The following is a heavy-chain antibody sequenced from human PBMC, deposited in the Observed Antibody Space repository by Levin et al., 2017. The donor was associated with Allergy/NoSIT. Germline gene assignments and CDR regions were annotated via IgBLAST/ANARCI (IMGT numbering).Heavy chain of an antibody. CDR3: ARDRESSPSYMVVGPFDI. J-gene: IGHJ3*02. Sequence: HGESLKISCAASGFTVSEHYMSWVRQAPGKGLEWVSILYKTGSAYYADSVKGRFTISRDSSKNTVYLQMHSLGAEDTGVYYCARDRESSPSYMVVGPFDIWGQGTMVTVSS. CDR2: LYKTGSA. D-gene: IGHD3-10*01. V-gene: IGHV3-66*01. CDR1: GFTVSEHY.